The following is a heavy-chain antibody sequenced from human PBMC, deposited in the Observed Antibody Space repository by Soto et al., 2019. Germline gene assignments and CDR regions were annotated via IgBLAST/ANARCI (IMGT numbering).Heavy chain of an antibody. CDR3: AKGEYTMVRGGKSPHFDY. J-gene: IGHJ4*02. V-gene: IGHV3-23*01. CDR1: GFTFTNYA. D-gene: IGHD3-10*01. Sequence: EVQLLESGGGLVQPGGSLRLSCAASGFTFTNYAMNWVRQAPGKGLEWVSVISDSGRNTYYADSVKGRFTISRDTSKNTLFLQMNSLRSEDTAVYYCAKGEYTMVRGGKSPHFDYWGQGTLVTVSS. CDR2: ISDSGRNT.